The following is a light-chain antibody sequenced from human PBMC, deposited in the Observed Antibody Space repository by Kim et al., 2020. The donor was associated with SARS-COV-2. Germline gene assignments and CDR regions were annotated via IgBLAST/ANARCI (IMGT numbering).Light chain of an antibody. Sequence: SYELTQPPSVSVSPGQTASITCSGDNLGDEYASWYQQRPGQSPVLVIYQDNKRPSGIPERFSGSSSGNTATLTISGTQAMDEADYYCQAWDRNTVLFGGGTQLTVL. CDR3: QAWDRNTVL. J-gene: IGLJ2*01. V-gene: IGLV3-1*01. CDR2: QDN. CDR1: NLGDEY.